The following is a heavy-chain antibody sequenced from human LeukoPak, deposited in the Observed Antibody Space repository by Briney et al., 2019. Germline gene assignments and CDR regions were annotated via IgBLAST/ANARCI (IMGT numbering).Heavy chain of an antibody. D-gene: IGHD3-22*01. CDR3: AKDRGGGYYDSSGYGDY. J-gene: IGHJ4*02. Sequence: GGSLRLSCAASGFTFSSYAMSWVRQAPGKGLEWVSAISGSGGSTYYADSVKGRFTISRDNSKNTLYLQMNSLRAEDTAVYYCAKDRGGGYYDSSGYGDYWGQGTLVTVSS. V-gene: IGHV3-23*01. CDR2: ISGSGGST. CDR1: GFTFSSYA.